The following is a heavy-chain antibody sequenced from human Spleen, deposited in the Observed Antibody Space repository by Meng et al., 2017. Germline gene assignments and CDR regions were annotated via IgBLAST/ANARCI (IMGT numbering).Heavy chain of an antibody. J-gene: IGHJ6*02. CDR1: EFTFSTYA. CDR3: ASLRIVEMATKGPPLDV. CDR2: ISFDGNNK. D-gene: IGHD5-24*01. Sequence: GGSLRLSCAASEFTFSTYALHWVRQAPGKGLEWVAVISFDGNNKYYTDSVKGRFTISRDNSKNTLSLQMNSLRAEDTAVYYCASLRIVEMATKGPPLDVWGQGTTVTVSS. V-gene: IGHV3-30*10.